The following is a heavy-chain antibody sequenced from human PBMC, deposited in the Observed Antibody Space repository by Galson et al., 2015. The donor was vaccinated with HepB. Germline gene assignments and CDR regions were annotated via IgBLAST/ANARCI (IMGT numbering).Heavy chain of an antibody. D-gene: IGHD1-26*01. V-gene: IGHV3-30*18. J-gene: IGHJ6*02. Sequence: SLRLSCAASGFTFSSYGMHWVRQAPGKGLEWVAVISYDGSNKYYADSVKGRFTISRDNSKNTLYLQMNSLRAEDTAVYYCAKDIASGSHRDYYYYYGMDVWGQGTTVTVSS. CDR2: ISYDGSNK. CDR1: GFTFSSYG. CDR3: AKDIASGSHRDYYYYYGMDV.